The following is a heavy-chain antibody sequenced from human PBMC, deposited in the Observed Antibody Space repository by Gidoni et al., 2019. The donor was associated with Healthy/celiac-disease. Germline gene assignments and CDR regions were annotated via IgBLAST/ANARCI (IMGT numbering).Heavy chain of an antibody. CDR1: GFPFDDYT. Sequence: EVQLVESGGVVVQPGGSLRLSCAASGFPFDDYTMHWVRQAPGKGLEWVSLISWDGGSTYYADSVKGRFTISRDNSKNSLYLQMNSLRTEDTALYYCAKDGIAARLNYYYYMDVWGKGTTVTVSS. J-gene: IGHJ6*03. CDR3: AKDGIAARLNYYYYMDV. V-gene: IGHV3-43*01. CDR2: ISWDGGST. D-gene: IGHD6-6*01.